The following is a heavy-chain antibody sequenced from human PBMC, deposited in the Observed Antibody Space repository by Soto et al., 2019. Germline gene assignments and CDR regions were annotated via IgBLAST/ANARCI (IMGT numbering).Heavy chain of an antibody. CDR1: GGTFSNFA. CDR2: IIPVFGKA. J-gene: IGHJ5*02. CDR3: ARGSPTMVTTWFDP. Sequence: QLQLVQSGAELKKPGSSVKVSCKASGGTFSNFAINWVRQAPGQGLEWMGGIIPVFGKAKYAQKFQGRVQFTADESTSTAYMEVNSLTSEDTAVYYCARGSPTMVTTWFDPWGQGTLVTVSS. V-gene: IGHV1-69*01. D-gene: IGHD4-17*01.